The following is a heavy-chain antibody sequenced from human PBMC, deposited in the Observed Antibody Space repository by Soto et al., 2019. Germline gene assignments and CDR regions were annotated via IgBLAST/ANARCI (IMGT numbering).Heavy chain of an antibody. CDR3: AKDQGTLYYYGMDV. CDR1: GFTFSSYP. J-gene: IGHJ6*02. D-gene: IGHD3-10*01. V-gene: IGHV3-64D*06. Sequence: EGSLRISCSASGFTFSSYPMQWVRQAPGKGLEYVSAISSNGGSTYYADSVKGRFTISRDNSKNTLFLQMSSLRAEDTAVYYCAKDQGTLYYYGMDVWGQGTTVTVSS. CDR2: ISSNGGST.